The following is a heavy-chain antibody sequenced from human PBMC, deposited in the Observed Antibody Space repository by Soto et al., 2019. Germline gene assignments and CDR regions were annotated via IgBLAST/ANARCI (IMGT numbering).Heavy chain of an antibody. J-gene: IGHJ6*02. CDR1: GFTFSSYG. Sequence: GGSLRLSCAASGFTFSSYGMHWVRQAPGRGLEWVALISYDGGNKYYADSVKGRFTISRDNSKNTLYLQMNSLSAEDTVVYYCARGRRGYGMDVWGQGTTVTVSS. CDR3: ARGRRGYGMDV. V-gene: IGHV3-30*03. CDR2: ISYDGGNK.